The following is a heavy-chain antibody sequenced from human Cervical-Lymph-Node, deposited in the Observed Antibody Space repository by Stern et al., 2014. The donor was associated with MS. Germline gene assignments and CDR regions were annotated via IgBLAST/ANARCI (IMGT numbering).Heavy chain of an antibody. CDR3: TRGGSPFY. Sequence: EVQLVQSGGGLVQPGGSLRLSCAASGFTFSSSWMNWVRQAPGKGLVWVSRANGDGSSTTYADSVKGRFTVSRDNAKNTLYLQMSSLRAEDTAVYYCTRGGSPFYWGQGALVTVSS. CDR1: GFTFSSSW. J-gene: IGHJ4*02. D-gene: IGHD1-26*01. CDR2: ANGDGSST. V-gene: IGHV3-74*02.